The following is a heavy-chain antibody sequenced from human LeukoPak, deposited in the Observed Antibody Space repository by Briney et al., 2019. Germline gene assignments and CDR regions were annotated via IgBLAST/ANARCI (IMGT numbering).Heavy chain of an antibody. V-gene: IGHV1-69*13. Sequence: GASVKVSCKASGGTFSSYAISWVRQAPGQGLEWMGGIIPIFGTANYAQKFQGRVTITADESTSTAYMELSSLRSEDTAVYYCARDIDHSTAFDIWGQGTMVTVSS. CDR3: ARDIDHSTAFDI. CDR1: GGTFSSYA. CDR2: IIPIFGTA. J-gene: IGHJ3*02. D-gene: IGHD1-26*01.